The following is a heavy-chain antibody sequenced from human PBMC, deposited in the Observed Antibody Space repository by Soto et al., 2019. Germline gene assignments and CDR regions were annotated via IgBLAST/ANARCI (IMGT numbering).Heavy chain of an antibody. J-gene: IGHJ5*02. Sequence: QVRLQESGPGLVKPSQTLSLTCTVSGASISAPESYWSWIRQHPERGLEWIGYISDSGITNYSPSLRSRVTISADTSKRQFSLNLSSVTAADTALYYCAKGGTSSQWFDPWGQRTLVTVSS. CDR1: GASISAPESY. CDR3: AKGGTSSQWFDP. V-gene: IGHV4-31*03. D-gene: IGHD2-2*01. CDR2: ISDSGIT.